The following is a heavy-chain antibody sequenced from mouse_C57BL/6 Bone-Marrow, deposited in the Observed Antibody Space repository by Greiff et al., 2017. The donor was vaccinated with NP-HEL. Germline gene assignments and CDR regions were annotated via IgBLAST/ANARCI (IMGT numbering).Heavy chain of an antibody. V-gene: IGHV5-17*01. D-gene: IGHD1-1*01. Sequence: EVMLVESGGGLVKPGGSLKLSCAASGFTFSDYGMHWVRQAPEKGLEWVAYISSGSSTIYYADTVKGRFTISRDNAKNTLFLQMTSLRSEDTAMYYCARIITTVVAHWYFDVWGTGTTVTVSS. CDR1: GFTFSDYG. J-gene: IGHJ1*03. CDR3: ARIITTVVAHWYFDV. CDR2: ISSGSSTI.